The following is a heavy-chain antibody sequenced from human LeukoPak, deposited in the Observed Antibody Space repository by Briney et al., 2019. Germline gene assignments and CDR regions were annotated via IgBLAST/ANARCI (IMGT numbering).Heavy chain of an antibody. Sequence: QPGGSLRLSCEPSGFNFSSYGMYWVRQAPGKGLEWVAFIRYDGSNENYADSVKGRFTISRDNFKNTLYLQMNSLRGEDTAVYYCAKDLPPFVSVGIFQHWGQGTLVTVSS. J-gene: IGHJ1*01. CDR3: AKDLPPFVSVGIFQH. CDR2: IRYDGSNE. V-gene: IGHV3-30*02. D-gene: IGHD3-10*01. CDR1: GFNFSSYG.